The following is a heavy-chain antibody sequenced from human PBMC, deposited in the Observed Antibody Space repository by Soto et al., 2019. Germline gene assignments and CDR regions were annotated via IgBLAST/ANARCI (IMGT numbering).Heavy chain of an antibody. CDR3: ARSLTEGYCTITGCYTRPLYGMDV. J-gene: IGHJ6*02. Sequence: ASVEVSCKASGYTFSGYYIHWLRQAPGQGLEWMGWINPNSGGTNYAQKFQGRVTVTRDTLTSTAYMELSRLTSDDTAVYYCARSLTEGYCTITGCYTRPLYGMDVWGQGTTVTVSS. CDR2: INPNSGGT. D-gene: IGHD2-2*02. V-gene: IGHV1-2*02. CDR1: GYTFSGYY.